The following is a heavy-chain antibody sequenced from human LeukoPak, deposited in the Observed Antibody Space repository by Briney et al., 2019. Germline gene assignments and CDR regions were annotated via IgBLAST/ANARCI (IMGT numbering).Heavy chain of an antibody. J-gene: IGHJ4*02. CDR2: ISSSSSYI. D-gene: IGHD3-22*01. Sequence: PGGSLRLSCAASGFTFSSYSMNWVRQAPGKGLEWVSSISSSSSYIYYADSVKGRFTISRDNSKNTLYLQMNSLRAEDTAVYYCAKVMVVGRGFDYWGQGTLVTVSS. CDR1: GFTFSSYS. V-gene: IGHV3-21*04. CDR3: AKVMVVGRGFDY.